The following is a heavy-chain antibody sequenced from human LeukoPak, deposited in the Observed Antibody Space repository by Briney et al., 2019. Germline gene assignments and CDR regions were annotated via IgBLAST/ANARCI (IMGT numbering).Heavy chain of an antibody. Sequence: PSETLSLTCAGYGGSFSRYYWSWIRQSPGKGLEWIAEIDHRGDTNYNPSVKSRVTISVDTSKNQFSLKVRSLSAADTAVYYYARGATISETGYFDFWGQGTLVTVSS. D-gene: IGHD5-24*01. CDR1: GGSFSRYY. CDR3: ARGATISETGYFDF. V-gene: IGHV4-34*01. CDR2: IDHRGDT. J-gene: IGHJ4*03.